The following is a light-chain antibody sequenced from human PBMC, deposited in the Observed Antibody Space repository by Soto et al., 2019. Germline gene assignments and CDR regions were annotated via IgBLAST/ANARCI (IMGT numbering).Light chain of an antibody. CDR3: SAYTSSSTPYV. CDR1: SNDVGGYNY. CDR2: DVR. J-gene: IGLJ1*01. Sequence: QSALTQPASVSGSPGQSITISCTGTSNDVGGYNYVSWYQQHPDTTPKLIIYDVRYRPSGVSNRFSGSKSGNTASLTISGLQAEDETDYYGSAYTSSSTPYVFGSGTKVTVL. V-gene: IGLV2-14*03.